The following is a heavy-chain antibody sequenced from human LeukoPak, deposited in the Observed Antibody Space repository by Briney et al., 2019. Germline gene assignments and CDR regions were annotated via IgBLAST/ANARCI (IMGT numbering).Heavy chain of an antibody. CDR1: GDSVSSNSAA. Sequence: SQTLSLTCAISGDSVSSNSAAWNWIRQSPSRGLEWLGRTSYRPKWYNDYAVSVESRITINPDTSKNQFSLQLNSVTPEDTAVYYCARGGQGDGYSADDAFDIWGQGTLVTVSS. CDR3: ARGGQGDGYSADDAFDI. V-gene: IGHV6-1*01. CDR2: TSYRPKWYN. J-gene: IGHJ3*02. D-gene: IGHD5-24*01.